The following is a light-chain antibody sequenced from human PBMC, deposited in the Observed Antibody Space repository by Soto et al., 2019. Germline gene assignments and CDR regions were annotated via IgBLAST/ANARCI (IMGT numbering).Light chain of an antibody. CDR2: GAS. CDR3: QHYVTSSIT. V-gene: IGKV3-20*01. Sequence: ELVLTQSPGTLSLSPGERATLXXRASQSVTSTSLAWYQQKPGQAPRXXMYGASSRATGTPDRISGGGSGTDFTLTISRLEPEDFAVYYCQHYVTSSITFGQGTRLEIK. CDR1: QSVTSTS. J-gene: IGKJ5*01.